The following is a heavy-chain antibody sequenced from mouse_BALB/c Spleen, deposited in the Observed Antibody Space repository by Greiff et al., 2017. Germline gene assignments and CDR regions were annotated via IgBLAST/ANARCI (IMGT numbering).Heavy chain of an antibody. J-gene: IGHJ3*01. CDR3: ARTLTLAY. CDR1: GFSLTSYG. CDR2: IWSGGST. Sequence: QVQLKESGPGLVQPSQSLSITCTVSGFSLTSYGVHWVRQSPGKGLEWLGVIWSGGSTDYNAAFISRLSISKDNSKSQVFFKMNSLQANDTAIYYCARTLTLAYWGQGTLVTVSA. V-gene: IGHV2-2*02. D-gene: IGHD1-3*01.